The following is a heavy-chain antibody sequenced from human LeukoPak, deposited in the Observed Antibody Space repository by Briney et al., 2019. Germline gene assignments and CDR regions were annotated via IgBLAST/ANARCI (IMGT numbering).Heavy chain of an antibody. CDR3: AKDHGRDGSGSYSGAY. V-gene: IGHV3-23*01. Sequence: GGSLRLSCAASGFTFSSYAMSWVRQAPGKGLEWVSAISGSGGSTYSADSVKGRFTISRDNSKNTLYLQMNSLRAEDTAVYYCAKDHGRDGSGSYSGAYWGQGTLVTVSS. CDR1: GFTFSSYA. D-gene: IGHD3-10*01. J-gene: IGHJ4*02. CDR2: ISGSGGST.